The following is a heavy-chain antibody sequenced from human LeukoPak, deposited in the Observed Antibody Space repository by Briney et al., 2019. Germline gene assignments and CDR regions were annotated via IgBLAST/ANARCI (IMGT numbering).Heavy chain of an antibody. V-gene: IGHV1-18*01. CDR3: ARGYDILTGPDY. J-gene: IGHJ4*02. CDR2: ISAYNGNT. Sequence: ASVTVSCKASGYTFTSYGISWVRQAPGQGLEWMGWISAYNGNTNXXQKXXGRVTMTTDTSTSTAYMGLRSLRSDDTAVYYCARGYDILTGPDYWGQGTLVTVSS. CDR1: GYTFTSYG. D-gene: IGHD3-9*01.